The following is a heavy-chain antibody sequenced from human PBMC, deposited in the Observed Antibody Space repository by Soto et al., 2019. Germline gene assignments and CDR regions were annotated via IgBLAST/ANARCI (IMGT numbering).Heavy chain of an antibody. D-gene: IGHD6-19*01. V-gene: IGHV3-48*02. J-gene: IGHJ4*02. CDR1: GFTFSSYR. CDR2: ISSSSGSI. CDR3: ARVSYSSGWTDY. Sequence: GGSLRLSCAASGFTFSSYRMNWVRQAPGKGLEWISSISSSSGSIYYSDSVKGRFTISRDNAKNSLYLQMNSLRDEDTAVYYCARVSYSSGWTDYWGQGTLVTVSS.